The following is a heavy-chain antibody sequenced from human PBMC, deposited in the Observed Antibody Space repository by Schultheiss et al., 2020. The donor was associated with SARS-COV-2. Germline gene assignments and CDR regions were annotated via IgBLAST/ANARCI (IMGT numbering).Heavy chain of an antibody. J-gene: IGHJ6*02. V-gene: IGHV4-34*01. CDR1: GGSFKGYY. Sequence: SETLSLTCAVYGGSFKGYYWNWIRQPPGKGLEWIGEIDHSGSTNYNPSLKSRVTISVDTSKNQFSLKLSSVTAADTAVYYCARATAGSRMGYYYYGMDVWGQGTTVTVSS. D-gene: IGHD1-1*01. CDR2: IDHSGST. CDR3: ARATAGSRMGYYYYGMDV.